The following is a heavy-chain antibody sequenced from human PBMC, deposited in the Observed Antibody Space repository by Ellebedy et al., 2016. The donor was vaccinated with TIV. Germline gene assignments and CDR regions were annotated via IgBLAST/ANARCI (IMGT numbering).Heavy chain of an antibody. J-gene: IGHJ4*02. CDR1: GCSISSSSYY. V-gene: IGHV4-39*07. CDR3: ARIISDGDFLDY. D-gene: IGHD4-17*01. Sequence: MPGGSLRLSCTVSGCSISSSSYYWGWIRQPPGKGLEWIGSIYYSGSTYYNPSLKSRVTISVDTSKNQFSLKLSSVTAADTAVYYCARIISDGDFLDYWGQGTLVTVSS. CDR2: IYYSGST.